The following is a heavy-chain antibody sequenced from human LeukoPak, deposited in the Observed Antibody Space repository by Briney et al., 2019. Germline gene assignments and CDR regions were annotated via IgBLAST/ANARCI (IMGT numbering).Heavy chain of an antibody. CDR3: AKGFDGYNSGLDY. CDR2: ISGSGGST. Sequence: GGSLRLSCEVSGFTVTSYYMNWVRQAPGKGLEWVSAISGSGGSTYYADSVKGRFTISRDNSKNTLYLQMNSLRAEDTAVYYCAKGFDGYNSGLDYWGQGTLVTVSS. CDR1: GFTVTSYY. D-gene: IGHD5-24*01. V-gene: IGHV3-23*01. J-gene: IGHJ4*02.